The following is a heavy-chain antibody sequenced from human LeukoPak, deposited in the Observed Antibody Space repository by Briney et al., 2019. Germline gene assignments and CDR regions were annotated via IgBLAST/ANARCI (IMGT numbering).Heavy chain of an antibody. CDR1: GFTFSTYV. J-gene: IGHJ4*02. CDR2: ISSNGDNT. CDR3: VRGTGY. V-gene: IGHV3-64D*06. Sequence: PGGSLRLSRSVSGFTFSTYVMHWVRQAPGKGLEYVSAISSNGDNTYYADSVKGRFTISGDNSKNTLYLQMSSLRADDTAVYYCVRGTGYWGQGTLVTVSS.